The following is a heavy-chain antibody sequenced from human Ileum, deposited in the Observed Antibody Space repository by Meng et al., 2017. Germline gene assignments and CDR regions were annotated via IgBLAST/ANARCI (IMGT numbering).Heavy chain of an antibody. Sequence: EVILLGGTCVLLQPQRALCLLCASSVVTFTNDVLSLVRQAPGKGLEWVSGISGSGCTPHYADSVKCRFTISRDNSKNTLYLQMNSLRAEDTAIYYCAPLIAASTVRYLDYWGQGTLVTVSS. J-gene: IGHJ4*02. CDR3: APLIAASTVRYLDY. V-gene: IGHV3-23*01. CDR2: ISGSGCTP. CDR1: VVTFTNDV. D-gene: IGHD4-11*01.